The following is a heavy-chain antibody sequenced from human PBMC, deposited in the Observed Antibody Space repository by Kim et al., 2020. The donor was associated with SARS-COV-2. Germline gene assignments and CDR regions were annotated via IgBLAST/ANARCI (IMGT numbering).Heavy chain of an antibody. J-gene: IGHJ6*03. CDR3: AKDIGLVRNYYYYYYMDV. Sequence: GGSLRLSCAASGFTFDDYAMHWVRQAPGKGLEWVSLISGDGGSTYYADSVKGRFTISRDNSKNSLYLQMNSLRTEDTALYYCAKDIGLVRNYYYYYYMDVWGKGTTVTVSS. D-gene: IGHD6-6*01. CDR2: ISGDGGST. CDR1: GFTFDDYA. V-gene: IGHV3-43*02.